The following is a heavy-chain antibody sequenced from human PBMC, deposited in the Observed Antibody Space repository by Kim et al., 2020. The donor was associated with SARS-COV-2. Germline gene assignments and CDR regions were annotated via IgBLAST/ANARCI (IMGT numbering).Heavy chain of an antibody. CDR3: ARGLRTYIAVAAYGMDV. CDR1: GGSISSYY. V-gene: IGHV4-59*01. J-gene: IGHJ6*02. CDR2: IYYSGST. Sequence: SETLSLTCTVSGGSISSYYWSWIRQPPGKGLEWIGYIYYSGSTNYNPSLKSRVTISVDTSKNQFSLKLSSVTAADTAVDYCARGLRTYIAVAAYGMDVWGQGTTVTVSS. D-gene: IGHD6-19*01.